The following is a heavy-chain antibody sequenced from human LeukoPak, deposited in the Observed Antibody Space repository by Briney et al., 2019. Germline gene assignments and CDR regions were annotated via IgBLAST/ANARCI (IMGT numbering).Heavy chain of an antibody. J-gene: IGHJ6*02. V-gene: IGHV4-34*01. D-gene: IGHD6-6*01. CDR3: ASEYYYYDMDV. CDR2: INHSGST. CDR1: GGTFSGYY. Sequence: SETLPLTRAVYGGTFSGYYWTWIRQPPGKGLEWIGEINHSGSTTYNPSLKSRVTISVDTSKNQFSLKLSSVTAADTAVYYCASEYYYYDMDVWGQGTTVTVSS.